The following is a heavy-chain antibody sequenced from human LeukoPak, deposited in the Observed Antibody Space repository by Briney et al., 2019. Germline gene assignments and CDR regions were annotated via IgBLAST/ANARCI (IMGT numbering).Heavy chain of an antibody. CDR3: ARDNSSGWIYWYFDL. CDR1: GFTFRSFS. Sequence: GGSLRLSCAASGFTFRSFSMTWFGQAPGKGLDWFSSISSSSSYIYYADSVKGRFTISRDNAKNSLYLQMNSLRAEDTAVYYCARDNSSGWIYWYFDLWGRGTLVTVSS. CDR2: ISSSSSYI. D-gene: IGHD6-19*01. J-gene: IGHJ2*01. V-gene: IGHV3-21*01.